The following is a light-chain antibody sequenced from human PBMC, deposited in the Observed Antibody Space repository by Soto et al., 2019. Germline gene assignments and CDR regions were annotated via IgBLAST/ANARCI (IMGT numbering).Light chain of an antibody. CDR1: ISDFVVYNY. CDR2: GVS. V-gene: IGLV2-14*01. CDR3: SSHTISSALQV. J-gene: IGLJ1*01. Sequence: SALTQRASVSGSPGQSITISCTGTISDFVVYNYVSWYQQHPGKAPKLMIYGVSNRPSGVSNRFSGSKSGNTASLTISGLQADDEADYYCSSHTISSALQVFGTGTKVTVL.